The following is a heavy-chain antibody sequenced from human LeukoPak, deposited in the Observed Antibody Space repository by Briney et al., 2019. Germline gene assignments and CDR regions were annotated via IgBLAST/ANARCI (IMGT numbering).Heavy chain of an antibody. CDR1: GFTFTSSA. CDR2: IVVGSGNT. J-gene: IGHJ4*02. D-gene: IGHD3-9*01. Sequence: SVKLSCKASGFTFTSSAMQWVRQARGQRLEWIGWIVVGSGNTNYEQKFQERVTITRDMSTSTAYMELSSLRSEDTAVYYCALTDQYYDILSGYYTDYWGQGTLVTVSS. CDR3: ALTDQYYDILSGYYTDY. V-gene: IGHV1-58*02.